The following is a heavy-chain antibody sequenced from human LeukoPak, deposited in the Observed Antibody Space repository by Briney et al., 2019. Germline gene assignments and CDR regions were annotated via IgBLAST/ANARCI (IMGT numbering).Heavy chain of an antibody. CDR3: ARSISLLSYYMAV. D-gene: IGHD3-16*02. Sequence: SETLSLTCTVSGASVTTHYWSWIRQPPGKGLEWIGSFYYSGSTNYSPSLNSRVTISLDTSKNLFSLRLSSVTAADTAVYFCARSISLLSYYMAVWGNGTTVIVSS. CDR2: FYYSGST. J-gene: IGHJ6*03. V-gene: IGHV4-59*08. CDR1: GASVTTHY.